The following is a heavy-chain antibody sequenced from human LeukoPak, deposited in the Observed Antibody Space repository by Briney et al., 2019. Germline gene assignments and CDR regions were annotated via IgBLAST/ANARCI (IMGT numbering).Heavy chain of an antibody. CDR2: IYYSGST. D-gene: IGHD3-22*01. V-gene: IGHV4-39*01. CDR1: GGFISTSNYY. CDR3: ASSSALNWFDP. Sequence: SGTLSLTCTVSGGFISTSNYYWGWIRQPPGKGLEWIGSIYYSGSTYYDPSLKSRVTISVDTSKSQFSLKLSSVTAADTAVYYCASSSALNWFDPWGQGTLVTVPS. J-gene: IGHJ5*02.